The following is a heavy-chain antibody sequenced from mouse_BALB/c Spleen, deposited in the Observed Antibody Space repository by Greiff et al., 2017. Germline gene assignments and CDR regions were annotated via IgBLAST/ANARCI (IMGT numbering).Heavy chain of an antibody. J-gene: IGHJ3*01. Sequence: VMLVESGPGLVAPSQSLSITCTVSGFSLSRYSVHWVRQPPGKGLEWLGMIWGGGSTDYNSALKSRLSISKDNSKSHVFLKMNSLQTDDTAMYYCARNDPRYGNYGAYWGQGTLVTVSA. D-gene: IGHD2-10*02. CDR3: ARNDPRYGNYGAY. CDR2: IWGGGST. CDR1: GFSLSRYS. V-gene: IGHV2-6-4*01.